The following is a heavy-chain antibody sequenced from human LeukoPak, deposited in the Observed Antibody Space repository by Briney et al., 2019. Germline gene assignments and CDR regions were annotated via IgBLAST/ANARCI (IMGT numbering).Heavy chain of an antibody. CDR3: AREGYCSGGSCYEDY. V-gene: IGHV1-69*13. CDR2: IIPIFGTA. Sequence: GASVKVSCKASGGTFTSYAISWVRHGPGQGLEWMGGIIPIFGTANYAQRFQSRVTITADESTSTAYMELSSLRSEDTAVYYCAREGYCSGGSCYEDYWGQGTLVTVSS. J-gene: IGHJ4*02. CDR1: GGTFTSYA. D-gene: IGHD2-15*01.